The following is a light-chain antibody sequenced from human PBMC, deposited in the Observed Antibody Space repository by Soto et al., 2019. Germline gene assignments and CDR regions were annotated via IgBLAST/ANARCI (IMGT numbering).Light chain of an antibody. CDR2: AAS. Sequence: DIQITQSPSTLSASIGERVTLTCRASHSISSWLAWYQQKPGKVPNLLIYAASTLESGVPSRFSGSGSGTEFTLTISSLQPDDFATYYCQQYNSYWTFGQGTKVDIK. CDR1: HSISSW. V-gene: IGKV1-5*01. J-gene: IGKJ1*01. CDR3: QQYNSYWT.